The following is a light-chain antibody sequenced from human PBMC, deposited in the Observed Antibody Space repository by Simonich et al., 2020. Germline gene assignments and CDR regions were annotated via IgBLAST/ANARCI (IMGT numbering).Light chain of an antibody. CDR2: EGS. V-gene: IGLV2-23*01. Sequence: QSALTQPASVSGSPGQSITISCTGTSGDVGSYNLFSCYQQHPCKAPKLMIYEGSKRPSGVSNRFSGSKSGNTASLTISGLQAEDEADYYCCSYAGSSTVVFGGGTKLTVL. J-gene: IGLJ2*01. CDR1: SGDVGSYNL. CDR3: CSYAGSSTVV.